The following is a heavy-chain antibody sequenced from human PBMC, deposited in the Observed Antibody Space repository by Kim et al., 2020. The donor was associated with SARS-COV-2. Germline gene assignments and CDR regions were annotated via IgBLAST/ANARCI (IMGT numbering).Heavy chain of an antibody. D-gene: IGHD2-2*01. CDR3: ARHQEGYCSSTSCWSSDY. Sequence: SETLSLTCTVSGGSISSSSYYWGWIRQPPGKGLEWIGSIYYSGSTYYNPSHKSRVTISVDTSKNQFSLKLSSVTAADTAVYYCARHQEGYCSSTSCWSSDYWGQGTLVTVSS. CDR1: GGSISSSSYY. V-gene: IGHV4-39*01. CDR2: IYYSGST. J-gene: IGHJ4*02.